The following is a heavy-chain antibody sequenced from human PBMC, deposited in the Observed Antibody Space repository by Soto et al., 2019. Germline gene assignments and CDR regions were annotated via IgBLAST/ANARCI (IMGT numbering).Heavy chain of an antibody. V-gene: IGHV1-8*01. CDR1: GYTFTSYD. CDR3: ARKLVGATVNWFDP. D-gene: IGHD1-26*01. Sequence: GASVKVSCKASGYTFTSYDINWVRQATGQGLEWMGWMNPNSGNTGYAQKFQGRVTMTRNTSISTAYMELSSLRSEDTAVYYCARKLVGATVNWFDPWGQGTMVTVYS. CDR2: MNPNSGNT. J-gene: IGHJ5*02.